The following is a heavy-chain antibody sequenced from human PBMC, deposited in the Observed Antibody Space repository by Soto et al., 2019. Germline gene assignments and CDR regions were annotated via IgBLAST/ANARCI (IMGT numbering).Heavy chain of an antibody. CDR2: INAGNGNT. D-gene: IGHD4-17*01. V-gene: IGHV1-3*01. Sequence: ASVKVSCKASGYTFTSYAMHWVRQAPGQRLEWMGWINAGNGNTKYSQKFQGRVTITRDTSASTAYMELSSLRSEDTAVYYCARSDYGDYVYYSYGMDVWGQGTTVTVSS. CDR3: ARSDYGDYVYYSYGMDV. CDR1: GYTFTSYA. J-gene: IGHJ6*02.